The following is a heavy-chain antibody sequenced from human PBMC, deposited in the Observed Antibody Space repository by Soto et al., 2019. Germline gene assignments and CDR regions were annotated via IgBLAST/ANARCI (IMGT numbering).Heavy chain of an antibody. CDR1: GGSISSGDYY. D-gene: IGHD3-16*01. J-gene: IGHJ4*02. V-gene: IGHV4-30-4*01. CDR3: ARSMRGSYYHY. Sequence: SETLSLTCTVSGGSISSGDYYWSWIRQPPGKGLEWIGYIYYSGSTYYNPSLKSRVTISVDTPKNQFSLKLSSVTAADTAVYYCARSMRGSYYHYWGQGTLVTVSS. CDR2: IYYSGST.